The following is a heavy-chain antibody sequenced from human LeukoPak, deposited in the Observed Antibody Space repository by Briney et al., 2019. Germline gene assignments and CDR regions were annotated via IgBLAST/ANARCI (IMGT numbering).Heavy chain of an antibody. CDR1: GFTFSRHG. V-gene: IGHV3-33*08. CDR2: IGDTGRAK. Sequence: GRSLRLSCAASGFTFSRHGMHWVRQAPGKGLEWVAVIGDTGRAKYYADSVEGRFTASRDNFKNTLYLEMSSLRYDDTALYYCAREAAWGNWYFDHWGRGTLVTVSS. D-gene: IGHD3-16*01. CDR3: AREAAWGNWYFDH. J-gene: IGHJ2*01.